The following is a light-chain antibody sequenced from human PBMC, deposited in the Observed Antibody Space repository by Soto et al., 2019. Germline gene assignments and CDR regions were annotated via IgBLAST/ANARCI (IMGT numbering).Light chain of an antibody. Sequence: IKLTQSPSSLSASVGDRVTITCRAGQSICSYLNWYQQKPGKDPKLLIYAASSLQSGVPSRIIGRGSGTEFSLTISSLQPEDGATYYCQQSYNTPWTFGQGTRVEVK. J-gene: IGKJ1*01. V-gene: IGKV1-39*01. CDR2: AAS. CDR3: QQSYNTPWT. CDR1: QSICSY.